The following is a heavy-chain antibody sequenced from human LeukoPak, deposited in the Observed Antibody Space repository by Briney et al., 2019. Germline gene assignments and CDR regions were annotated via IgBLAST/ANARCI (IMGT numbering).Heavy chain of an antibody. Sequence: GGSLRLSCVASGFIFSGYSMNWVRQAPGKGLEWVSFIYSDNTHYSDSVKGRFTISRDNSKNTLYLQMNSLRAEDTAVYYCARRAGAYSHPYDYWGQGTLVTVSS. J-gene: IGHJ4*02. CDR1: GFIFSGYS. CDR3: ARRAGAYSHPYDY. V-gene: IGHV3-53*01. D-gene: IGHD4/OR15-4a*01. CDR2: IYSDNT.